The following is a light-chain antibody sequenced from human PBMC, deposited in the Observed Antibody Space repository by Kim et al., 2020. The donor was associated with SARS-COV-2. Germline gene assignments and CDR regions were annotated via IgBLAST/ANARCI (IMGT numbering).Light chain of an antibody. V-gene: IGLV4-69*01. CDR2: LNSDGSH. J-gene: IGLJ3*02. CDR3: QTWGTGPWV. Sequence: ASVKLTCTLSSGHSSYVIAWHQQQPEKGPRYLMKLNSDGSHSKGDGIPDRFSGSNSGAGRYLTISRRQSESEADYYCQTWGTGPWVFGGGTQLTVL. CDR1: SGHSSYV.